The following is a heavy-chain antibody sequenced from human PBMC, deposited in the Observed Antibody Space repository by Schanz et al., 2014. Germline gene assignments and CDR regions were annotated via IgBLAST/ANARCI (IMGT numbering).Heavy chain of an antibody. CDR2: MNSKTGNT. V-gene: IGHV1-8*01. CDR3: ARGPSTGAFDI. J-gene: IGHJ3*02. Sequence: QVQLVQSGAEVKKPGASVKVSCKASGYTFTSYDINWVRQATGQGLEWMGWMNSKTGNTGYAQRFQGRVTMTRNTSITTAYLELSSLRSGDTAVYFCARGPSTGAFDIWGQGTMVTVSP. CDR1: GYTFTSYD.